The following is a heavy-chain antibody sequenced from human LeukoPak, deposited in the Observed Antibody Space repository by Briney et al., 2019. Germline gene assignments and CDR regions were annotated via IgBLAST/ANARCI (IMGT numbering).Heavy chain of an antibody. V-gene: IGHV3-23*01. CDR2: IFGSGGNP. CDR3: AKTTTGYSSGRYPGWPVDY. J-gene: IGHJ4*02. CDR1: GFTFTSYA. D-gene: IGHD6-19*01. Sequence: GGSLRLSCAASGFTFTSYAMYWVRQAPGKGLEWASGIFGSGGNPHYADSVQGRFTISRDNYQNTGYLQMNSLRAEDTAVYYCAKTTTGYSSGRYPGWPVDYWGQGTLVTVSS.